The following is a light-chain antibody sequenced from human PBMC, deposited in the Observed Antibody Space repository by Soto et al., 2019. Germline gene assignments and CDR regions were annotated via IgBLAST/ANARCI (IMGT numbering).Light chain of an antibody. CDR1: QNITTY. CDR2: AAS. Sequence: DIAKTLPTSPLSASXGVRVTITCRASQNITTYLNWYQQKPGKAPRVLISAASTLQSEVPSRFSGSGSGTDFTLTISRLQPEDFAIYYCQQSYIIPRTFGQGTKVDI. V-gene: IGKV1-39*01. CDR3: QQSYIIPRT. J-gene: IGKJ1*01.